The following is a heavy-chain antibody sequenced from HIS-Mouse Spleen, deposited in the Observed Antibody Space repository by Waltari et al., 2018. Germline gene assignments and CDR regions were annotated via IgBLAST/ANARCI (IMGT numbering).Heavy chain of an antibody. CDR2: IYYSGST. CDR1: GGSIRSSSYY. V-gene: IGHV4-39*07. D-gene: IGHD6-13*01. J-gene: IGHJ2*01. Sequence: QLQLQESGPGLVKPSETLSLTCTVSGGSIRSSSYYWGWTRQPPGRGLEWIGSIYYSGSTYYTPSLKSRVTISVDTSKNQFSLKLSSVTAADTAVYYCAREIPYSSSWYGWYFDLWGRGTLVTVSS. CDR3: AREIPYSSSWYGWYFDL.